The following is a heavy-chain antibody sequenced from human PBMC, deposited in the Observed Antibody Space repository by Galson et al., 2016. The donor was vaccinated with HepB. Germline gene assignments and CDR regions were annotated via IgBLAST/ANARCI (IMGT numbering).Heavy chain of an antibody. J-gene: IGHJ5*02. CDR1: GATVTNSW. V-gene: IGHV5-10-1*01. CDR3: AETVLTAGGDWFDP. CDR2: VDATNSYT. Sequence: QSGAEVKKPGESLRISCYLSGATVTNSWISWVRQVPGKGLEWMGRVDATNSYTFYSPSFQGHVTISADKSINTAYLQWSSLKPSDTAIYFCAETVLTAGGDWFDPWGQGTLVTVSS. D-gene: IGHD7-27*01.